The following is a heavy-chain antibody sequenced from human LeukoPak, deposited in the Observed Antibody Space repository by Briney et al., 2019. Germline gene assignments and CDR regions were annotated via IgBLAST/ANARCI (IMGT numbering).Heavy chain of an antibody. CDR1: GGSISSYY. Sequence: SETLSLTCTVSGGSISSYYWSWIRQLAGKGLEWIGRIYTSGSTNYNPSLKSRVTMSVDTSKNQFSLKLSSVTAADTAVYYCVGTAARNYYYGMDVWGQGTTVTVSS. CDR3: VGTAARNYYYGMDV. D-gene: IGHD2-2*01. CDR2: IYTSGST. V-gene: IGHV4-4*07. J-gene: IGHJ6*02.